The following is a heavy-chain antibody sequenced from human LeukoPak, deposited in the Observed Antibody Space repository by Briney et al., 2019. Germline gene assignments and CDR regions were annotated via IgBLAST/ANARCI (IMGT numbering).Heavy chain of an antibody. J-gene: IGHJ4*02. Sequence: GGSLRLSCAASEFSVGSNYMTWVRQAPGKGLEWVSLIYSGGSTYYADSVKGRFTISRDNSKNSLYLQMNSLRVEDTAVYYCARSSRELRGYAPWELMPPFDYWGQGTLITVSS. CDR3: ARSSRELRGYAPWELMPPFDY. V-gene: IGHV3-66*01. D-gene: IGHD4-23*01. CDR2: IYSGGST. CDR1: EFSVGSNY.